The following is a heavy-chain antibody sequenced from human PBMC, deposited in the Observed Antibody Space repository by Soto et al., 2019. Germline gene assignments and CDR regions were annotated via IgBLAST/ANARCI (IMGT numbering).Heavy chain of an antibody. Sequence: GASVKVSCKASGYAFTKYIMYWVRQAPGQRPEWMEWINTNNGSTRYSQKFQGRVTIVRDISATTAYMELGSLRSDDTAVYYCARAANCSSSNGCYSQWFAPWGQGTLVTVSS. V-gene: IGHV1-3*04. D-gene: IGHD2-2*02. J-gene: IGHJ5*02. CDR3: ARAANCSSSNGCYSQWFAP. CDR1: GYAFTKYI. CDR2: INTNNGST.